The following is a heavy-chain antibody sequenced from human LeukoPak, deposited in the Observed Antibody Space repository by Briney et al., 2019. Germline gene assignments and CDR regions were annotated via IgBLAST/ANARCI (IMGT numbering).Heavy chain of an antibody. CDR3: TKSWDAFGF. Sequence: HPGGSLRLSCAASGLTFSYNAMAWVRQAPGKGLEWVSGILGSGDSTYYADAVKGRFTISRDNSKNTLYLQMNTLRAEDTAVYYCTKSWDAFGFWGQGTMVTVSS. D-gene: IGHD3-10*01. CDR1: GLTFSYNA. CDR2: ILGSGDST. V-gene: IGHV3-23*01. J-gene: IGHJ3*01.